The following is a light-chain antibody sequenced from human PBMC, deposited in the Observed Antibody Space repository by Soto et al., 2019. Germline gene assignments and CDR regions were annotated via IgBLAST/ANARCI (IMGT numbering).Light chain of an antibody. CDR3: QQYYMYSYT. Sequence: DIQMTQPSTLAASVGDRVTLQCRASQSISTDLAWYQQKPGKAPKVLIYHASNLESGVPSRFSGGGSGTEFTLTISSLQPDDFATYYCQQYYMYSYTFGQGTKLDIK. J-gene: IGKJ2*01. CDR1: QSISTD. V-gene: IGKV1-5*01. CDR2: HAS.